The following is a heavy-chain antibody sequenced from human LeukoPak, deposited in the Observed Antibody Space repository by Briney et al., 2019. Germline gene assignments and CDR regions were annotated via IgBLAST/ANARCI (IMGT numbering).Heavy chain of an antibody. CDR1: GFTFSSYA. CDR3: AKGRFSSTSALDY. D-gene: IGHD2-2*01. Sequence: PGGSLRLSCAASGFTFSSYAMSWVREAPGKGLEGGSAISGSGGSTYYADSVKGRFTISRDNSKNTLYLQMNSLRAEDTAVYYCAKGRFSSTSALDYWGQGTLVTVSS. V-gene: IGHV3-23*01. J-gene: IGHJ4*02. CDR2: ISGSGGST.